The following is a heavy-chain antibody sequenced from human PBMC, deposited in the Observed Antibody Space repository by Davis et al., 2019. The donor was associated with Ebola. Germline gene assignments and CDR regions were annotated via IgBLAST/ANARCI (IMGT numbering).Heavy chain of an antibody. CDR2: IYYSGST. CDR1: GFTVSSNY. V-gene: IGHV4-59*02. J-gene: IGHJ4*02. CDR3: ARARDYDFWSGYYFDY. Sequence: ESLKISCAASGFTVSSNYMSWIRQHPGKGLEWIGYIYYSGSTYYNPSLKSRVTISLDTSKNQFSLKLSSVTAADTAVYYCARARDYDFWSGYYFDYWGQGTLVTVSS. D-gene: IGHD3-3*01.